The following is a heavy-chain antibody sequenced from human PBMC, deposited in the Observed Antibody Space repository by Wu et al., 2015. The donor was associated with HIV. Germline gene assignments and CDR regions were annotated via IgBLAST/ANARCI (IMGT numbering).Heavy chain of an antibody. CDR2: ILPIYGTT. V-gene: IGHV1-69*13. CDR1: GGTFNTYT. D-gene: IGHD6-13*01. J-gene: IGHJ4*02. Sequence: QVQLQQSGAELKRPGSSVKISCKAFGGTFNTYTINWVRQGPGQGLEWMGRILPIYGTTDYAQKFRDXVKISADESSNTVYMEIRGLKSADTALYYCTRRQQLLDQWGQGTLVTVSS. CDR3: TRRQQLLDQ.